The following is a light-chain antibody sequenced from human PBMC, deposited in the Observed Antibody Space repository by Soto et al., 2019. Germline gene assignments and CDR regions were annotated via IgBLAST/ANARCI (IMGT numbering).Light chain of an antibody. Sequence: EIEMTQSPGTLSVSPGEGATLSCRASQNVDRNLAWYQQRPGRAPSLLIYGASTRATDIPTRFSGSGSGTEFTRTISSLQSEDFAVYFCQQYHNWPAYTFGQGTKLEV. J-gene: IGKJ2*01. CDR2: GAS. CDR3: QQYHNWPAYT. V-gene: IGKV3-15*01. CDR1: QNVDRN.